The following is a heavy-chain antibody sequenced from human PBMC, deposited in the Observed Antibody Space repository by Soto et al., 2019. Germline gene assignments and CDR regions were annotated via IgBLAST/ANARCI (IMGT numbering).Heavy chain of an antibody. CDR2: IYDTGISGYTPST. V-gene: IGHV4-59*01. CDR1: GGSITSSY. Sequence: QVQLQESGPRLVKPSATLSLTCTVSGGSITSSYWSWIRRPPGKGLEWIAYIYDTGISGYTPSTSYNPSLKSRVTMSVDTSKSQFSLKLTSVTAADTAVYYCARGEDAFFYCGLDVWGQGITVTVSS. J-gene: IGHJ6*02. CDR3: ARGEDAFFYCGLDV.